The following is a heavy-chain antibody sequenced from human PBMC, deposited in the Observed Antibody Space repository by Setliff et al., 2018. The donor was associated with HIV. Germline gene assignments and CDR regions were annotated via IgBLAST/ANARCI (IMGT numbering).Heavy chain of an antibody. D-gene: IGHD5-18*01. CDR1: GFTFSSYW. Sequence: PGGSLRLPCAASGFTFSSYWMSWVRQAPGKGLEWVANIKQDGSEKYYADSVKGRFTISRDNAKNTLYLQMNSLRAEDTAVYYCVRGGGFSYGYFDYWGQGTLVTVSS. CDR2: IKQDGSEK. J-gene: IGHJ4*02. CDR3: VRGGGFSYGYFDY. V-gene: IGHV3-7*01.